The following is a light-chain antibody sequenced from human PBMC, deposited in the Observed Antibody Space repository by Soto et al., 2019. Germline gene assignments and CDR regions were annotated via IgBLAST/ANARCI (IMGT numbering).Light chain of an antibody. CDR2: DIS. J-gene: IGKJ2*01. Sequence: DIQMTQSPSSLSASVGDRVTITCRASQTIGNSLNWYQQGPGKVPKFLIYDISNLRSGVPSRFSGSGSGTEFTLTISSLQPADFATYYCQQSYSPPYTFGQGTKLEMK. V-gene: IGKV1-39*01. CDR3: QQSYSPPYT. CDR1: QTIGNS.